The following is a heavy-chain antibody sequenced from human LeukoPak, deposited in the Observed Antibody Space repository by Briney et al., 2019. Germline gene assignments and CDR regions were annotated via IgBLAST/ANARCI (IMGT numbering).Heavy chain of an antibody. D-gene: IGHD2-2*01. V-gene: IGHV4-30-2*01. J-gene: IGHJ5*02. CDR1: GASISSGGYD. Sequence: SETLSLTWIGSGASISSGGYDWSGIRQPPGKGLEWIAYIYYSGSTYYNPSLKSRVTISVDRSKNQFSLKLSSVTVADTAVYYCARDWGYCSTTSCRYFDPWGQGTLVTVSS. CDR3: ARDWGYCSTTSCRYFDP. CDR2: IYYSGST.